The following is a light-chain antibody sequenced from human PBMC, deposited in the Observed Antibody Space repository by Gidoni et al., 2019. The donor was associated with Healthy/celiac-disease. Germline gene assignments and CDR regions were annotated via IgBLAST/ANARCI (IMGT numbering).Light chain of an antibody. CDR3: QQGYSTPWT. V-gene: IGKV1-39*01. J-gene: IGKJ1*01. CDR1: QSISSY. Sequence: DIQMTQSPSSLSASVGDRVTITCGASQSISSYLTWYQQKPGKAPKLLIYAASSVQSGVPSRFSGSGAGADFTLTISSLQPEDFATYYCQQGYSTPWTFGQGTKVEIK. CDR2: AAS.